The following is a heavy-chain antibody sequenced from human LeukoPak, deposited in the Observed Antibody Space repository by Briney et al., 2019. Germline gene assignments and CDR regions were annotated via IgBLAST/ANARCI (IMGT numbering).Heavy chain of an antibody. V-gene: IGHV1-18*01. J-gene: IGHJ4*02. CDR3: ARGLAHYYGSGKMGY. D-gene: IGHD3-10*01. Sequence: VGSVKVSCKASSYMFTRYGISWVRQAPGQGLEWVGWISGSNGNTNYAQKFQGRVSMTADTSTSTAYMELRSLRSDDTAMYYCARGLAHYYGSGKMGYWGQGTLVTVSS. CDR1: SYMFTRYG. CDR2: ISGSNGNT.